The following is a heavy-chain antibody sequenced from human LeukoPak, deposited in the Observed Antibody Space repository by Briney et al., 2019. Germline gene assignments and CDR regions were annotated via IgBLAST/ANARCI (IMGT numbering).Heavy chain of an antibody. Sequence: GGSLRLSCAASGFTFSSYSMNWVRQAPGKGLEWVSYICSSSSTIYYADSVKGRFTISRDNAKNPLYLQMNSLRAGDTAVYYCARVWSSSGWLVYWGEGTLVTVSS. CDR1: GFTFSSYS. CDR2: ICSSSSTI. CDR3: ARVWSSSGWLVY. D-gene: IGHD6-19*01. J-gene: IGHJ4*02. V-gene: IGHV3-48*01.